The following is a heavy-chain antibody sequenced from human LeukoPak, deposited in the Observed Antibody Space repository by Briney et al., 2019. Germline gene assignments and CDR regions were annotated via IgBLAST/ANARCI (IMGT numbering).Heavy chain of an antibody. V-gene: IGHV3-30*02. CDR2: IRFDGSNN. CDR1: GFTFNSYG. CDR3: ARDSHGSNYYMDV. D-gene: IGHD3-10*01. Sequence: GGSLRLSCAASGFTFNSYGIHWVREAPGKGLEWVAFIRFDGSNNYYADSVKGRFTISRDNAKNTLNLQLKSLRAEDTAVYYCARDSHGSNYYMDVWGKGTTVTISS. J-gene: IGHJ6*03.